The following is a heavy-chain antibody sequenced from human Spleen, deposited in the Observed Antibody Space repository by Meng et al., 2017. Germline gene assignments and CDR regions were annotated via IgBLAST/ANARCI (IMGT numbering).Heavy chain of an antibody. Sequence: QVQLVQSGAEVKRPWASVTVSCKASGYTYTHYQMDWVRQAPGQGLEWMGWIHPSGHANYAEKFQGRVTMTTDTSTTTAYMELRGLGSEDAAVYYCAQVGQAGPFWGQGTLVTVSS. CDR2: IHPSGHA. J-gene: IGHJ4*02. V-gene: IGHV1-18*01. CDR3: AQVGQAGPF. CDR1: GYTYTHYQ.